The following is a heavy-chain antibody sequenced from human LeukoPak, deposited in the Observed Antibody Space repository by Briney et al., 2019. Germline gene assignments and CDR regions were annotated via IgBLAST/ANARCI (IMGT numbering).Heavy chain of an antibody. V-gene: IGHV4-34*01. CDR3: ARDPTTVVTLPYYFDF. J-gene: IGHJ4*02. D-gene: IGHD4-23*01. Sequence: AETLSLTCAVNGESFNGFYWTWIRQSPGKGLEWIGEINDIGHTNYNASLKSRVTISLDTSQKQLSLKLTSVTAADTAVYYCARDPTTVVTLPYYFDFWGQGTLVTVSA. CDR1: GESFNGFY. CDR2: INDIGHT.